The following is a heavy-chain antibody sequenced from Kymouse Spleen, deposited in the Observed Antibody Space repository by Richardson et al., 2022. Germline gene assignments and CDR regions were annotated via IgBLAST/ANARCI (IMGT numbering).Heavy chain of an antibody. J-gene: IGHJ4*02. V-gene: IGHV4-34*01. CDR3: ARRNGVEYSSSSFFDY. Sequence: QVQLQQWGAGLLKPSETLSLTCAVYGGSFSGYYWSWIRQPPGKGLEWIGEINHSGSTNYNPSLKSRVTISVDTSKNQFSLKLSSVTAADTAVYYCARRNGVEYSSSSFFDYWGQGTLVTVSS. CDR1: GGSFSGYY. D-gene: IGHD6-6*01. CDR2: INHSGST.